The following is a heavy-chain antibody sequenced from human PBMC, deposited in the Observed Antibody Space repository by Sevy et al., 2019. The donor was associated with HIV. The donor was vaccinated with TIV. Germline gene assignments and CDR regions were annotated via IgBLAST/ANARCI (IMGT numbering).Heavy chain of an antibody. CDR1: GGTFSSYA. CDR2: IIPIFGTA. J-gene: IGHJ6*02. V-gene: IGHV1-69*13. Sequence: ASLKVSCKASGGTFSSYAISWVRQAPGQGLEWMGGIIPIFGTANYAQKFQGRVTITADESTSTAYMELSSLRSEDTAVYYCAGNRRVGGRVLNYYGMDVWGQGTTVTVSS. D-gene: IGHD3-3*01. CDR3: AGNRRVGGRVLNYYGMDV.